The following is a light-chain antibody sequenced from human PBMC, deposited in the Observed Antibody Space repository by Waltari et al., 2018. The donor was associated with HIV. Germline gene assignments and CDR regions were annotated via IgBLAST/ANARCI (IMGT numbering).Light chain of an antibody. J-gene: IGLJ2*01. CDR1: SGHSANA. CDR3: QTWGTGSVV. Sequence: HLVVTQSPSVSASLAATVKLTCTLRSGHSANAIAWLQQQPEKGPRYLMRLNSDGTHTKGDGIPDRFSVSSSGTERYLTISSLQSEDGADYYCQTWGTGSVVFGGGTKVTVL. CDR2: LNSDGTH. V-gene: IGLV4-69*02.